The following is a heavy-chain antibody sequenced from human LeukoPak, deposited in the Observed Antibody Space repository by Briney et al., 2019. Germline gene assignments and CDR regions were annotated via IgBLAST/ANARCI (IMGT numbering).Heavy chain of an antibody. D-gene: IGHD5-24*01. J-gene: IGHJ4*02. CDR1: GFTFSSYA. Sequence: PGGSLRLSCAASGFTFSSYAMHWVRQAPGKGLEWVAVISYDGSNKYYADSVKGRFTISRDNSENTLYLQMNSLRPDDTAVYYCARDRYGYNSPCDYWGQGTLVTVSS. CDR2: ISYDGSNK. V-gene: IGHV3-30-3*01. CDR3: ARDRYGYNSPCDY.